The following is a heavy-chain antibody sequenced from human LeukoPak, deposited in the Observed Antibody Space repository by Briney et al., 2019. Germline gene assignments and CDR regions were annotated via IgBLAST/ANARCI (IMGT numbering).Heavy chain of an antibody. CDR3: ARGLGYCSGGSCPRRAFDI. CDR1: GFTFSDYY. Sequence: PGGSLRLSCTASGFTFSDYYMGWIRQAPGKGLEWVSFISSSGSTIYYADSMKGRFTISRDNAKNSVYLQMNSLRAEDTAVYYCARGLGYCSGGSCPRRAFDIWGQGTVVTVSS. V-gene: IGHV3-11*01. CDR2: ISSSGSTI. J-gene: IGHJ3*02. D-gene: IGHD2-15*01.